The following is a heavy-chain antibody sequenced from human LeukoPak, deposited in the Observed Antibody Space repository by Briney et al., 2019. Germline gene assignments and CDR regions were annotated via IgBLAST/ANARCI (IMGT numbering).Heavy chain of an antibody. CDR2: IYYSGST. V-gene: IGHV4-59*01. J-gene: IGHJ4*02. CDR1: GGSISSYY. Sequence: SETLSLTCIVSGGSISSYYWSWIRQPPGKGLEWIGYIYYSGSTNYNPSLKSRVTISVDTSKNQFSLKLSSVTAADTAVYYCARTEYYYDSSGYIYWGQGTLVTVSS. CDR3: ARTEYYYDSSGYIY. D-gene: IGHD3-22*01.